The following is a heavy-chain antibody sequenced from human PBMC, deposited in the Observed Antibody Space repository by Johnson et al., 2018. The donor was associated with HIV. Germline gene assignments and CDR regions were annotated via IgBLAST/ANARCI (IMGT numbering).Heavy chain of an antibody. CDR3: TTEGDAFDI. CDR1: GFTVSSNY. Sequence: VQLVESGGGLVQPGGSLRLSCAASGFTVSSNYMSWVRQAPGKGLEWVGRLKSRADGGTTDYAVSVKDRFTILRDDSKNTLYLQMSSLRTEDAGVYYCTTEGDAFDIWGQGTMVTVSS. CDR2: LKSRADGGTT. J-gene: IGHJ3*02. V-gene: IGHV3-15*01.